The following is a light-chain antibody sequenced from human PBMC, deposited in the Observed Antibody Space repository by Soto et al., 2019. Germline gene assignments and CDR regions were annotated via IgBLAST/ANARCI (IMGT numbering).Light chain of an antibody. V-gene: IGKV1-5*03. CDR3: RQYISYPVT. CDR1: QTISNS. J-gene: IGKJ4*01. CDR2: KAS. Sequence: DIQMTQSPSTLSASVGDIVTITCRASQTISNSLAWYQQKPGKAPNLLIYKASTLESGVPSRFSGSGSGTEFTLTISSLQPDDCATYYCRQYISYPVTFGGGTKVEMK.